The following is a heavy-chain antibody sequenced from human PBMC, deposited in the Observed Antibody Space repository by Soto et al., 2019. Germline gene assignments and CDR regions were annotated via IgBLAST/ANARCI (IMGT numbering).Heavy chain of an antibody. D-gene: IGHD6-19*01. CDR1: GGSISSYY. J-gene: IGHJ4*02. V-gene: IGHV4-59*01. CDR3: ASTGDYSSGWYYFDY. Sequence: QVQLQESGPGLVKHSETLSLTCTVSGGSISSYYWSWIRQPPGKGLEWIGYIYYSGSTNYNPTLKSRDNISVDTSKNQFSLKLSSVTAADTAVYYCASTGDYSSGWYYFDYWGQGTLVTVSS. CDR2: IYYSGST.